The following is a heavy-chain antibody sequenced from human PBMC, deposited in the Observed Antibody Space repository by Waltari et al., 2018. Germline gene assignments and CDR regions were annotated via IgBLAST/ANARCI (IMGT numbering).Heavy chain of an antibody. CDR2: IIPIFGTA. V-gene: IGHV1-69*01. CDR3: ARRGQSKGEFDP. D-gene: IGHD1-26*01. J-gene: IGHJ5*02. CDR1: GGTVSSYA. Sequence: VQLVQSGAEVTKPGSSVKVSCKDSGGTVSSYAIGRVRQAPGQGLEWMGGIIPIFGTANYAQKFQGRVTITADESTSTAYMELSSLRSEDTAVYYCARRGQSKGEFDPWGQGTLVTVSS.